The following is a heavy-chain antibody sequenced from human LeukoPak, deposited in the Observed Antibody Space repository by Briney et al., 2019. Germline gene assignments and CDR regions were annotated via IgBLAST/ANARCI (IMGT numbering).Heavy chain of an antibody. V-gene: IGHV1-8*01. CDR1: GYTFTSYD. Sequence: ASVKVSCKASGYTFTSYDINWVRQVTGQGLEWMGWMSPNSGNTGYAQKFQGRVTMTRDMSTSTVYMELSSLRSEDTAVYYCVRLNYDSSARPDDYWGQGTLVTVSS. D-gene: IGHD3-22*01. J-gene: IGHJ4*02. CDR2: MSPNSGNT. CDR3: VRLNYDSSARPDDY.